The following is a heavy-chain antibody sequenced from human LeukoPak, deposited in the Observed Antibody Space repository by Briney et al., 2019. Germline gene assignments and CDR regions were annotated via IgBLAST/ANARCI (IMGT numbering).Heavy chain of an antibody. CDR2: IKQDGSDK. V-gene: IGHV3-7*04. D-gene: IGHD4-23*01. CDR3: ARVNGDYGGSLDY. CDR1: GFTFSNYW. Sequence: GGSLRLSCAASGFTFSNYWMSWVRQAPGKGLERVANIKQDGSDKYYLDSLKGRFTISRDNAKNSLYLQMNSLRAEDTAVYYCARVNGDYGGSLDYWGQGTLVTVSS. J-gene: IGHJ4*02.